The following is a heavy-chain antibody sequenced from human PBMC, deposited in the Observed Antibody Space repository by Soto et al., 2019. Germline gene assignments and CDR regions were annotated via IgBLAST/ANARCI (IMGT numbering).Heavy chain of an antibody. CDR1: GYTFTSYY. D-gene: IGHD6-19*01. V-gene: IGHV1-46*01. Sequence: QVQLVQYGAEVKKPGASVKVSCKASGYTFTSYYMHWVRQAPGQALEWMVIINPSGGSTSYAQKFKGRVTKARDTSTSTVYMELSSLRSEDTAVYYCARDWLQAVACIDWYYYCYGMDVWGQGTTVTVSS. J-gene: IGHJ6*02. CDR2: INPSGGST. CDR3: ARDWLQAVACIDWYYYCYGMDV.